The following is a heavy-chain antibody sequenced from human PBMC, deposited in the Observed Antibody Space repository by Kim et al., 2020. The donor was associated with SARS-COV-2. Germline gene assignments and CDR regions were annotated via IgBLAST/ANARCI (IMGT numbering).Heavy chain of an antibody. Sequence: NTSHADPGKVRITLSTDNAKNALDLQMNSLGAEDTGVYYCARGTGGGFDYWGQGTLVTVSS. D-gene: IGHD2-8*02. V-gene: IGHV3-74*01. CDR3: ARGTGGGFDY. CDR2: NT. J-gene: IGHJ4*02.